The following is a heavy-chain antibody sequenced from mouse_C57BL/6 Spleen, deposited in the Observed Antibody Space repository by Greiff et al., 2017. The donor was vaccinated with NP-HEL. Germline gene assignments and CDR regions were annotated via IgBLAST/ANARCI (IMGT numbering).Heavy chain of an antibody. CDR2: IYPGSGST. Sequence: VQLQQPGAELVKPGASVKMSCKASGYTFTSYWITWVKQRPGQGLEWIGDIYPGSGSTNYNEKFKSKATLTVDTSSSTAYMQLSSLTSEDSAVYYCARNWDFPYYAMDYWGQGTSVTVSS. CDR1: GYTFTSYW. V-gene: IGHV1-55*01. CDR3: ARNWDFPYYAMDY. D-gene: IGHD4-1*01. J-gene: IGHJ4*01.